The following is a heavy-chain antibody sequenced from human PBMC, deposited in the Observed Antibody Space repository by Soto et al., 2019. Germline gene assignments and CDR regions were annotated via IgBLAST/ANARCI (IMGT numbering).Heavy chain of an antibody. V-gene: IGHV4-30-4*02. J-gene: IGHJ4*02. CDR2: IYYSGST. CDR3: ARGGYCSGGLCPFDY. CDR1: GGSISSGDYY. D-gene: IGHD2-8*02. Sequence: NPSDTLSLTCTVSGGSISSGDYYWSWIRQPPGKGLEWIGYIYYSGSTYYNPSLKSRVTISVDTSKNQFSLKLSSVTAADTAVYYCARGGYCSGGLCPFDYWGQGXLVTVYS.